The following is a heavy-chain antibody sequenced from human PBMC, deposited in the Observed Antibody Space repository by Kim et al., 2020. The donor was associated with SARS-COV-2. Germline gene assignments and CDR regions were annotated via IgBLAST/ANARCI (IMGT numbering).Heavy chain of an antibody. CDR2: IYNSGST. CDR1: GGSISSYD. CDR3: AREDIVVVPAAMFDP. D-gene: IGHD2-2*01. Sequence: SETLSLTCTVSGGSISSYDWSWIRQPAGKGLEWIGRIYNSGSTNYNPSLKSRVTMSVDTSKNQFSLKLSSVTAADTAVYYCAREDIVVVPAAMFDPWGQGTLVTVSS. V-gene: IGHV4-4*07. J-gene: IGHJ5*02.